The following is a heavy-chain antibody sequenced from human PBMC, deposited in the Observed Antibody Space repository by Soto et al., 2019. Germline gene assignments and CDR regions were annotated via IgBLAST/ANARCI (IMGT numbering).Heavy chain of an antibody. V-gene: IGHV3-21*01. CDR1: GFPFNSYA. CDR2: ISSSSSYI. Sequence: PGGSLSLSCAASGFPFNSYAMTWVRPAPGKGLEWVSSISSSSSYIYYADSVKGRFTISRDNAKNSLYLQMNSLRAEDTAVYYCARDYPVNNYYYYGMDVWGQGTTVTVSS. J-gene: IGHJ6*02. CDR3: ARDYPVNNYYYYGMDV. D-gene: IGHD4-4*01.